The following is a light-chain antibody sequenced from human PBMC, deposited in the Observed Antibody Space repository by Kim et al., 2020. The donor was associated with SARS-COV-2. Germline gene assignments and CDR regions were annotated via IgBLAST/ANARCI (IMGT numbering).Light chain of an antibody. Sequence: SAKLTGSRGDGHNNNAIAWHQGQPEKGPRYLMRVNRDGSHNKGDGIPDRFSGSSAGAERYLTISSLQSEDEADYYCQTWGTGIWVFGGGTQLTVL. CDR2: VNRDGSH. CDR3: QTWGTGIWV. CDR1: DGHNNNA. V-gene: IGLV4-69*01. J-gene: IGLJ3*02.